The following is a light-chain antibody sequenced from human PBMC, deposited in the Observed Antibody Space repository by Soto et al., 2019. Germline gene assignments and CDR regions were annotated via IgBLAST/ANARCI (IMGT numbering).Light chain of an antibody. J-gene: IGKJ5*01. CDR3: QQRYSWPRGT. CDR2: DAS. V-gene: IGKV3-11*01. Sequence: EIVLTQSPATLSLSPGERATLSCRASQSVSSSYLAWYQQKPGQAPRLLIYDASNRATGIPVRFSGRGSGTDFTLTISSLEPEDSAVYYCQQRYSWPRGTFGQGTRLEIK. CDR1: QSVSSSY.